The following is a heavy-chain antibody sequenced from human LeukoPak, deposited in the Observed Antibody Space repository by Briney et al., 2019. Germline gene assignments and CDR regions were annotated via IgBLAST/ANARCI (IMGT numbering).Heavy chain of an antibody. V-gene: IGHV3-15*01. Sequence: GGSLRLSCAASGFTFSNAWMSWVRQAPGKGLEWVGRIKSKTDGGTTDYAAPVKGRFTISRDDSKNTLYLQMNSPRAEDTAVYYCAKDRIPLQYYYDSSGYFTYFDYWGQGTLVTVSS. CDR2: IKSKTDGGTT. D-gene: IGHD3-22*01. CDR3: AKDRIPLQYYYDSSGYFTYFDY. J-gene: IGHJ4*02. CDR1: GFTFSNAW.